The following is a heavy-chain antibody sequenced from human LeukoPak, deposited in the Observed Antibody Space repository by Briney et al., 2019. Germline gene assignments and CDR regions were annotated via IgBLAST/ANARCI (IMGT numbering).Heavy chain of an antibody. V-gene: IGHV4-59*01. CDR1: GGSLSHYY. D-gene: IGHD1-26*01. Sequence: SETLSLTCTVSGGSLSHYYWSWIRQPPGKGLEWIGYIYYSRSTNYNPSLKSRVTISVDTSKNQFSLKLSSVTAADTAVYYCARVAPVSGNAFDIWGQGTMVTVSS. CDR3: ARVAPVSGNAFDI. CDR2: IYYSRST. J-gene: IGHJ3*02.